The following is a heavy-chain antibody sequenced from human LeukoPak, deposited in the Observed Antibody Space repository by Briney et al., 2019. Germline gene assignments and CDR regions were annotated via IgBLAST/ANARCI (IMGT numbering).Heavy chain of an antibody. V-gene: IGHV3-7*01. CDR2: ADWAGRAT. CDR3: VTEYWYRFAY. D-gene: IGHD1-14*01. CDR1: GFNFNAYN. Sequence: GGSLRLSCAASGFNFNAYNMAWIRQAPGKGPEWLATADWAGRATEHTHSVRGRFTMSRDNAKNSIYVEMNSLSAEDTAVYFCVTEYWYRFAYWGLGILVTVSS. J-gene: IGHJ4*02.